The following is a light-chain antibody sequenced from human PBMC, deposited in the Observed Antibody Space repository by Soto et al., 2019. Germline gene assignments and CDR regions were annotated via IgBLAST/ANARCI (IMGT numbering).Light chain of an antibody. Sequence: DIQMTQYPSSLSASVGYRVTITCRASQSISSYLNWYQQKPGKAPKLLIYAASTLQSGVPSRFSGSGSGTDFTLTISSLQPEDFATYYCQQSYSTWTFGQGTKVDIK. CDR3: QQSYSTWT. CDR1: QSISSY. V-gene: IGKV1-39*01. J-gene: IGKJ1*01. CDR2: AAS.